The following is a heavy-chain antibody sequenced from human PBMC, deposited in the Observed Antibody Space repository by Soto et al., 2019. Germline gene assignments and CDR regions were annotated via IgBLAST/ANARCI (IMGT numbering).Heavy chain of an antibody. Sequence: EVQLLESGGGLVQPGGSLRLSCAASGFIFNTNVMTWVRQAPGKGLEWVSTISATDGGTLYADSVRGRFTISRDDSKNTLYQQMTSLRAEDTAVYYCIKGGWGNVPDYWGQGTLVSVSS. V-gene: IGHV3-23*01. D-gene: IGHD7-27*01. CDR2: ISATDGGT. CDR3: IKGGWGNVPDY. CDR1: GFIFNTNV. J-gene: IGHJ4*02.